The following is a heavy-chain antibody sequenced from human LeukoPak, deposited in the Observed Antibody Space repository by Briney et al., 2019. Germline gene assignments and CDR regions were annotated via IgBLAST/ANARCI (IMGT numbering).Heavy chain of an antibody. D-gene: IGHD3-10*01. CDR2: IWHDGSHK. CDR1: GFAFNTYA. Sequence: GRSLRLSCAASGFAFNTYAIHWVRQAPGQGLEWVALIWHDGSHKFYSNSVRGQFTISRDNSKNTVSLQMNNLRPEDTAVYYCARGIFGSGSYPDFWGQGTLVTVSS. CDR3: ARGIFGSGSYPDF. V-gene: IGHV3-33*01. J-gene: IGHJ4*02.